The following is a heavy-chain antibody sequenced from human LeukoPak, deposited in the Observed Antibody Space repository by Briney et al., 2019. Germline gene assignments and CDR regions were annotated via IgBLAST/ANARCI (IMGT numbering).Heavy chain of an antibody. CDR2: IIPIFGTA. Sequence: SVKVSCTASGGTFTSYAISWVRQAPGQGIEWMGRIIPIFGTANYAQKFQGRVTITTDESTSTAYMELSSLRSEDTAVYYCARSSHKYSTFDYWGQGTLATVSS. CDR3: ARSSHKYSTFDY. J-gene: IGHJ4*02. CDR1: GGTFTSYA. D-gene: IGHD5-18*01. V-gene: IGHV1-69*05.